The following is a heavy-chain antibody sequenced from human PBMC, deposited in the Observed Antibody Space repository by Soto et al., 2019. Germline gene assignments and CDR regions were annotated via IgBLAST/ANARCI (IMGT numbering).Heavy chain of an antibody. D-gene: IGHD5-12*01. CDR1: GFTFSSYA. CDR2: ISGSGGST. J-gene: IGHJ5*02. V-gene: IGHV3-23*01. CDR3: AKDGVYAGLYNWFDP. Sequence: PGGSLRLSCAASGFTFSSYAMGWVRQAQGKGLEWVSAISGSGGSTYYADSVKGRFTISRDNSKNTLYLQMNSLRAEDTAVYYCAKDGVYAGLYNWFDPWGQGTLVTVSS.